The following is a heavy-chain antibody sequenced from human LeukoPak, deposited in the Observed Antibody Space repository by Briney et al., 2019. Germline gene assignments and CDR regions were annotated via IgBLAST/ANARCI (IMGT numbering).Heavy chain of an antibody. CDR1: GFTFSNAW. J-gene: IGHJ4*02. D-gene: IGHD3-16*02. Sequence: PGGSLRLSCVASGFTFSNAWMSWVRQAPGKGLEWVGRIKSKTDGGTTDYAAPVKGRFTISRDDSKNTLYLQMNSLKTEDTAVYYCTTFNYVWGSYQDYWGQGTLVTVSS. CDR3: TTFNYVWGSYQDY. CDR2: IKSKTDGGTT. V-gene: IGHV3-15*01.